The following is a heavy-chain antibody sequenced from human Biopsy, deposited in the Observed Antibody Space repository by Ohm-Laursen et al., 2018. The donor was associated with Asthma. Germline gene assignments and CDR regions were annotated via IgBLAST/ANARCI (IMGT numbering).Heavy chain of an antibody. CDR3: ARTYFDFLTGQVHDAFAM. Sequence: SVKGSCKASGYTFINYAIHWVRQAPGHSLEWIGWINAANGNTKYSQKFQGRLTISRDTSASTAYMDLSSLRSEDTAVYYCARTYFDFLTGQVHDAFAMWGQGTMVTVSS. V-gene: IGHV1-3*01. J-gene: IGHJ3*02. D-gene: IGHD3-9*01. CDR1: GYTFINYA. CDR2: INAANGNT.